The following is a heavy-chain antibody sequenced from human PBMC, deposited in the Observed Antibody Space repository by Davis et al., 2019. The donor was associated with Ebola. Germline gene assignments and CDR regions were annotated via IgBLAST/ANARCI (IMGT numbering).Heavy chain of an antibody. V-gene: IGHV3-23*01. D-gene: IGHD3-10*01. Sequence: PGGSLRLSCVASGFTSSTYVMTWVRQAQGKGLEWVSGISGGGGSTYYADSVKGRFTISRDNSKNTLYLQMNSLRAEDTATYYCARFLELTKRFDHWGQGTLVTVSS. CDR1: GFTSSTYV. CDR3: ARFLELTKRFDH. CDR2: ISGGGGST. J-gene: IGHJ4*02.